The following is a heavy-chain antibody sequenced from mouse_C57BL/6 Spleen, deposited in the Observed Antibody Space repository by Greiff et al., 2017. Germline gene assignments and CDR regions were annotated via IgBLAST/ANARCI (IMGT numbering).Heavy chain of an antibody. Sequence: EVKLMESGAELVRPGASVKLSCTASGFNIKDDYMHWVKQRPEQGLEWIGWIDPENGDTEYASKFQGKATITADTSSNTAYLQISSLTSEDTAVYYCTTLGRDYWGQGTTLTVSS. CDR2: IDPENGDT. D-gene: IGHD4-1*01. CDR1: GFNIKDDY. J-gene: IGHJ2*01. CDR3: TTLGRDY. V-gene: IGHV14-4*01.